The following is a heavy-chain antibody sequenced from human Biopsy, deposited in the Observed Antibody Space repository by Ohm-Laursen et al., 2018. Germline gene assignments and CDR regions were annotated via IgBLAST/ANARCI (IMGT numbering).Heavy chain of an antibody. D-gene: IGHD1-26*01. CDR3: ARLNSGTYDASDL. V-gene: IGHV3-48*03. J-gene: IGHJ3*01. Sequence: SLRLSCSASGFAFNLYEMNWARQAPGKGMEWISYIYGGGSPVSYADSVKGRFTISRGNAQNSLYLHMNSLRAEDTAVYYCARLNSGTYDASDLWGQGTMVIVSS. CDR2: IYGGGSPV. CDR1: GFAFNLYE.